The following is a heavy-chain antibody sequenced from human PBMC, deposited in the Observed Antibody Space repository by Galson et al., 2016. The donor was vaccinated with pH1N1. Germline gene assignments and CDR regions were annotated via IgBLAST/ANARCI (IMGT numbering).Heavy chain of an antibody. D-gene: IGHD3-10*01. CDR1: GGSISSYY. V-gene: IGHV4-4*07. J-gene: IGHJ5*02. CDR2: IYTSGST. Sequence: SETLSLTCTVSGGSISSYYWSWIRQPPGKGLECIGRIYTSGSTNYNPSLKSRVTMSVDTSKNQFSLKLSSVTAADTAVYYCARDHGFGSENMGDWFDPWGQGTLVTVSS. CDR3: ARDHGFGSENMGDWFDP.